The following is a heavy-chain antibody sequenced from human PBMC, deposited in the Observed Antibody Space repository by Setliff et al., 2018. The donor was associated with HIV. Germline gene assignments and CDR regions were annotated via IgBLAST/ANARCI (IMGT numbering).Heavy chain of an antibody. V-gene: IGHV3-11*01. CDR1: GFTFSDDY. CDR2: ISSSGSTP. J-gene: IGHJ4*02. CDR3: AKDGYSDYLNSYFDY. D-gene: IGHD4-17*01. Sequence: PGGSLRLSCAASGFTFSDDYMSWIRQTPGKGLEWISCISSSGSTPEYAASVKGRFTVSRDDSTNSLYLQMNSLRAEDTAVYYCAKDGYSDYLNSYFDYWGQGTLVTVSS.